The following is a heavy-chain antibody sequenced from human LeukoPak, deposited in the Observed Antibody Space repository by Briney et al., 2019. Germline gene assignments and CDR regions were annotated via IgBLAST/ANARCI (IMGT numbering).Heavy chain of an antibody. V-gene: IGHV3-48*01. Sequence: GGSLRLSCAASGFTFSSYSMNWVRQAPGKGLEWVSHISSSSTIYYADSVKGRFTISRDNAKNSLYLQMNSLRAEDTAVYYCARAGFTFSDYFGSFFDYWGQGTLVTVSS. CDR2: ISSSSTI. CDR3: ARAGFTFSDYFGSFFDY. D-gene: IGHD3-10*01. J-gene: IGHJ4*02. CDR1: GFTFSSYS.